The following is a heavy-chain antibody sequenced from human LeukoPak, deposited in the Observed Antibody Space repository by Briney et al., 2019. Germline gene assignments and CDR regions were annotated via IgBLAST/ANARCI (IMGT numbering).Heavy chain of an antibody. CDR1: GGSISSGSYY. CDR2: IYTSGST. D-gene: IGHD5-18*01. Sequence: SQTLSLTCTVSGGSISSGSYYWSWIRQPAGKGLEWIGRIYTSGSTNYNPSLKSRVTMSVDTSKNQFSLKLSSVTAADTAVYYCARDRNRVEATGYGLDYYYYMDVWGKGTTVTVSS. V-gene: IGHV4-61*02. J-gene: IGHJ6*03. CDR3: ARDRNRVEATGYGLDYYYYMDV.